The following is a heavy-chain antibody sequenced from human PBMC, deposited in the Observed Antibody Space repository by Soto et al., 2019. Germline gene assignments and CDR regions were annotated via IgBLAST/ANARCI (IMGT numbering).Heavy chain of an antibody. CDR1: GFSLRTSGVG. CDR3: AYRLFVNSCAWDVGYFDS. V-gene: IGHV2-5*02. D-gene: IGHD3-3*01. Sequence: SGPTLVNPTQTLTLTCTLSGFSLRTSGVGVGWIRQPPGKALEWLALIYWDDDKRYRPSLTSRLSVTRDTSKTQVVLTMSNMDPVDTATYYCAYRLFVNSCAWDVGYFDSSGQGALVTGSS. CDR2: IYWDDDK. J-gene: IGHJ4*02.